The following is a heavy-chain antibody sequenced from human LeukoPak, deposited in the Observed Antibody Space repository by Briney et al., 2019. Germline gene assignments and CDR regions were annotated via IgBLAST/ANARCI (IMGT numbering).Heavy chain of an antibody. Sequence: GGSLSLSCAASGFTLSDFGMHWVRQAPGRGLEWVAFIRYDSSNNFYADSVKGRFTISRDNSKTTLSLQMNSLGPEDTGVYYCAKVGYFGSGSDFFYHYYMDVWGNGTTVIISS. D-gene: IGHD3-10*01. V-gene: IGHV3-30*02. CDR2: IRYDSSNN. CDR3: AKVGYFGSGSDFFYHYYMDV. J-gene: IGHJ6*03. CDR1: GFTLSDFG.